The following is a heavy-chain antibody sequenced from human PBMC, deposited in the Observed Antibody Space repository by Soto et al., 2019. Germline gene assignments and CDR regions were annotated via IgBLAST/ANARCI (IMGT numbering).Heavy chain of an antibody. Sequence: QVQLVQSGAEVKKPGSSVKVSCKASGGTFGNYAINWVRQAPGQGLEWMGGIIPIFGTVNYAQNFQGRVTIMAVKSTSTAYMELSNLRSEDTAVYFCARGAYSSDAFDIWGQGTMVTVSS. CDR1: GGTFGNYA. J-gene: IGHJ3*02. CDR2: IIPIFGTV. V-gene: IGHV1-69*06. CDR3: ARGAYSSDAFDI. D-gene: IGHD4-4*01.